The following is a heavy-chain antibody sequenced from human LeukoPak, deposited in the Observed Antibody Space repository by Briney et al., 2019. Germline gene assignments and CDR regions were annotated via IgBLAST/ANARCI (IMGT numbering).Heavy chain of an antibody. CDR1: GYSFTSYW. J-gene: IGHJ4*02. D-gene: IGHD6-19*01. CDR3: ARHPIPLRDSSEPQLFDY. V-gene: IGHV5-51*01. Sequence: GESLTISCKGSGYSFTSYWIGWVRQMPGKGLEWMGIIYPGDSDTRYSPSFQGQVTISADKSISTAYLQWSSLKASDTAMYYCARHPIPLRDSSEPQLFDYWGQGTLVTVSS. CDR2: IYPGDSDT.